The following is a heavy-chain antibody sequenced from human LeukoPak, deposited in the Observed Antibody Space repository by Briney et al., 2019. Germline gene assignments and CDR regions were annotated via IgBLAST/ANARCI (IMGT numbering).Heavy chain of an antibody. V-gene: IGHV1-8*01. D-gene: IGHD2-2*01. CDR3: ARVQLGYCSSTSCLARPYYYYYMDV. CDR1: GYTFTSYD. J-gene: IGHJ6*03. Sequence: ASVKVSCKASGYTFTSYDINWVRQATGQGLEWMGWMNPNSGNTGYAQKSQGRVTMTRNTSISTAYMELSSLRSEDTAVYYCARVQLGYCSSTSCLARPYYYYYMDVWGKGTTVTVSS. CDR2: MNPNSGNT.